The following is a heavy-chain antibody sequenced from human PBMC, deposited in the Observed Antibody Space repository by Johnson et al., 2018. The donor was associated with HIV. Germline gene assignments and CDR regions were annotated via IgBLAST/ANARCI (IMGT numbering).Heavy chain of an antibody. D-gene: IGHD1-26*01. Sequence: VQLVESGGGLVQPGGSLRLSCAASGFTFSSYWMHWFRQAPGNGLVWVSVIYIGGGTYYADSVKGRFTISRDNSKNTLYLLMNSLRAEDTAVHYCARRNSGTYYDAFDIWGQGTMVTVSS. V-gene: IGHV3-66*01. CDR3: ARRNSGTYYDAFDI. CDR1: GFTFSSYW. CDR2: IYIGGGT. J-gene: IGHJ3*02.